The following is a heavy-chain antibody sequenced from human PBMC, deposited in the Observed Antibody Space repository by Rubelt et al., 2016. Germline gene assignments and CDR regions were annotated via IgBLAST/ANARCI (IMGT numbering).Heavy chain of an antibody. CDR1: GGSFSGYY. V-gene: IGHV4-34*01. CDR3: VRGYSGYDLDY. J-gene: IGHJ4*02. D-gene: IGHD5-12*01. Sequence: QVQLQQWGAGLLKPSETLSLTCAVYGGSFSGYYWSWIRQPPGKGLEWIGYIYYSGSTYYNPSLKSRVTISVDTSKNQFSLKLSSVTAADTAVYYCVRGYSGYDLDYWGQGTLVTVSS. CDR2: IYYSGST.